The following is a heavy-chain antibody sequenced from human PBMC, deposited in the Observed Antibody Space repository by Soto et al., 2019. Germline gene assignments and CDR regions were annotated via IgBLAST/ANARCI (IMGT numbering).Heavy chain of an antibody. Sequence: EVQLLESGGDLVQPGGSLRLSCAASGFTFSSYAMSWVRQAPGKGLEWVSAISGSGGSTYYADSVKGRFTISRDNSKNTLYLQMNSLRAEDTAVYYCAKDIPYYYDSSGPRGGWGQGTLVTVSS. CDR1: GFTFSSYA. J-gene: IGHJ4*02. V-gene: IGHV3-23*01. CDR2: ISGSGGST. CDR3: AKDIPYYYDSSGPRGG. D-gene: IGHD3-22*01.